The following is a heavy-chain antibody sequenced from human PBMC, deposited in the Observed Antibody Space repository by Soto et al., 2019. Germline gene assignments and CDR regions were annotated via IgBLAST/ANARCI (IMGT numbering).Heavy chain of an antibody. Sequence: QVQLQQWGAGLLKPSETLSLTCAVYGGSFSGYYWSWIRQPPGKGLEWIGEINHSGSTNYNPSLKSRVTISVDTSKNQFSLKLSSVTAADTAVYYCARGPRYCSGGSCYSWVAPHYYYYMDVWGKGTTVTASS. J-gene: IGHJ6*03. CDR3: ARGPRYCSGGSCYSWVAPHYYYYMDV. CDR1: GGSFSGYY. D-gene: IGHD2-15*01. CDR2: INHSGST. V-gene: IGHV4-34*01.